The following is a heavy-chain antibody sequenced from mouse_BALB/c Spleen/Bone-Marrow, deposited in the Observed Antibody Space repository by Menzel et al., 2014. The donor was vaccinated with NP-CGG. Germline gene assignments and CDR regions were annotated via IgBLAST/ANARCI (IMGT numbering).Heavy chain of an antibody. J-gene: IGHJ4*01. CDR1: GFTFSSYT. Sequence: EVQVVESGGGLVKPGGSLKLSCAASGFTFSSYTMSWVRQTPEKGLEWVATISSGGSYTYYPDSVKGRFTISRDNAKSTLYLQMSSLKSEDTAMYYCTRDLYDGYSYYAMDYWGQGTSVTVSS. CDR2: ISSGGSYT. V-gene: IGHV5-6-4*01. D-gene: IGHD2-3*01. CDR3: TRDLYDGYSYYAMDY.